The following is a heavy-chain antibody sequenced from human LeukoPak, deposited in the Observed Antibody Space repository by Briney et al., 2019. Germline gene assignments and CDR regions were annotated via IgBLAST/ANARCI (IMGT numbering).Heavy chain of an antibody. D-gene: IGHD2-2*01. V-gene: IGHV1-8*01. J-gene: IGHJ6*02. CDR3: ARDEYCSSTSCSRPNYYYGMDV. CDR1: GYTFTNLD. Sequence: ASVKVSCKTSGYTFTNLDINWLRQAPGQGLEWMGWMSPNSGDTGYAQKFQGRVSMTRDTSISTAYMELSSLRSEDTAVYYCARDEYCSSTSCSRPNYYYGMDVWGQGTTVTVPS. CDR2: MSPNSGDT.